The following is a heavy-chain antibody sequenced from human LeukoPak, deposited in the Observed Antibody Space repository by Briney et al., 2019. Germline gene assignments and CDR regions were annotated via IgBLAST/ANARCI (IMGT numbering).Heavy chain of an antibody. CDR1: GASISSGGYY. D-gene: IGHD4-11*01. Sequence: PSQTLSLTCTVSGASISSGGYYWCWFRQPPGKPLERLGYIYYSGSTYYNPSLKSRVTISVDTSKNQYSLKLSSVTAADTAVYYCARGETVTTVHQYYYYSMDVWGQGTTVTVSS. CDR3: ARGETVTTVHQYYYYSMDV. CDR2: IYYSGST. V-gene: IGHV4-31*03. J-gene: IGHJ6*02.